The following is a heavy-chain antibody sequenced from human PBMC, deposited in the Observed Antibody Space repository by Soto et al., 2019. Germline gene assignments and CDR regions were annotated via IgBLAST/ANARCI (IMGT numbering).Heavy chain of an antibody. CDR2: IDPSNSYI. J-gene: IGHJ6*02. V-gene: IGHV5-10-1*01. D-gene: IGHD1-1*01. CDR1: GYSFTTHW. CDR3: ARRLSGPKEEYNAYYFYGLDV. Sequence: LKISCQGSGYSFTTHWITWVRQTPGKGLEWMGRIDPSNSYINYSPSFQGHVTISVDRSISTAYLQWSRLEAPDNATYFCARRLSGPKEEYNAYYFYGLDVWGQGTKVTVSS.